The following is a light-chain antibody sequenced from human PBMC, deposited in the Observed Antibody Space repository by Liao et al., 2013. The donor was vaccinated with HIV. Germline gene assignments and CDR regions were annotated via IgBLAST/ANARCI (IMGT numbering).Light chain of an antibody. V-gene: IGLV3-1*01. Sequence: SYELTQPPSVSVSPGQTANITCSGQRLGNKWTSWYQQRPGQSPILVIYDDMKRPSGIPERFSGSNSGNTATLTISGTQAMDEADYYCQAWDSSTAVVFGGGTKLTVL. CDR1: RLGNKW. CDR2: DDM. CDR3: QAWDSSTAVV. J-gene: IGLJ2*01.